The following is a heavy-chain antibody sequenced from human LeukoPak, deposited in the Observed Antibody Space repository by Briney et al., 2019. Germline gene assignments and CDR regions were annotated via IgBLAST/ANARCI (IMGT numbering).Heavy chain of an antibody. CDR1: GGSFSGYY. J-gene: IGHJ2*01. CDR3: ASKVGARGDRGDWYFDL. D-gene: IGHD2-21*01. CDR2: INHSGST. Sequence: SETLSLTCAVYGGSFSGYYWSWIRQPPGKGLEWIGEINHSGSTNYNPSLKSRVTISVDTSKNQFSLKLSSVTAADTAVYYCASKVGARGDRGDWYFDLWGRGTLVTVSS. V-gene: IGHV4-34*01.